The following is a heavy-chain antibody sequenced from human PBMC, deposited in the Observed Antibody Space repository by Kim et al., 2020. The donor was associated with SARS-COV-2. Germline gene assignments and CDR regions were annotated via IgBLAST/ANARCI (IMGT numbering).Heavy chain of an antibody. D-gene: IGHD3-3*01. CDR1: GFTFSSYA. CDR3: AKDVVLRFLGWFDP. J-gene: IGHJ5*02. CDR2: ISGSGGST. V-gene: IGHV3-23*01. Sequence: GGSLRLSCAASGFTFSSYAMSWVRQAPGKGLEWVSAISGSGGSTYYADSVKGRFTISRDNSKNTLYLQMNSLRTEDTAVYYCAKDVVLRFLGWFDPWGQGTLVTVSS.